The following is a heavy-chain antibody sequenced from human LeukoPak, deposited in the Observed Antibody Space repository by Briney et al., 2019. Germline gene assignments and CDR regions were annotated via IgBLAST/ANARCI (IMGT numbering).Heavy chain of an antibody. Sequence: GASVKVSCKASGYTFTSYVINWVRQATGQGLEWMGWMNPNSGTTGYAQKFLGRVTITRNTSISTTYMELSSLRSEDTAVYYCARGRSPGTSMEYYYYMDVWGKGTTVTVSS. CDR3: ARGRSPGTSMEYYYYMDV. V-gene: IGHV1-8*03. D-gene: IGHD1-1*01. J-gene: IGHJ6*03. CDR1: GYTFTSYV. CDR2: MNPNSGTT.